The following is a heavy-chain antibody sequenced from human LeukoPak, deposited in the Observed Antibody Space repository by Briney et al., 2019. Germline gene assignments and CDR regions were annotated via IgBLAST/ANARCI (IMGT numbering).Heavy chain of an antibody. J-gene: IGHJ4*02. CDR2: INHSGRT. CDR3: ARGRSYYDSGGYYVY. D-gene: IGHD3-22*01. Sequence: PSETLSLTCAVYGGSFSGYYWRWIRQPPGKGLEWIGEINHSGRTNYNPSLRSRVTISVDTSKNQFSLKLSSVTAADTAVYYCARGRSYYDSGGYYVYWGQGTLVTVSS. V-gene: IGHV4-34*01. CDR1: GGSFSGYY.